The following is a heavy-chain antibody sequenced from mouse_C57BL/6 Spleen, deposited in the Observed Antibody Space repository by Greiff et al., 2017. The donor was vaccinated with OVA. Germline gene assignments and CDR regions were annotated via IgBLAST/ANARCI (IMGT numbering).Heavy chain of an antibody. CDR1: GFTFSSYA. V-gene: IGHV5-9-1*02. Sequence: EVQGVESGAGLVKPGGSLKLSCAASGFTFSSYAMSWVRQTPEKRLEWVAYISSGGDYIYYADTVKGRFTISRDNARNTLYLQMSSLKSEDTAMYYCTRDSSLTGTDYWGQGTTLTVSS. J-gene: IGHJ2*01. CDR2: ISSGGDYI. D-gene: IGHD4-1*01. CDR3: TRDSSLTGTDY.